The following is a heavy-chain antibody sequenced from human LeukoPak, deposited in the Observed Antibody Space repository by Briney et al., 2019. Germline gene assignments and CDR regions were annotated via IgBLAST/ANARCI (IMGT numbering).Heavy chain of an antibody. CDR2: MNPNSGNT. D-gene: IGHD6-13*01. CDR1: GYTFTSYD. CDR3: ARERSGRIAASEVYYYYMDV. V-gene: IGHV1-8*01. J-gene: IGHJ6*03. Sequence: ASVKVSCKASGYTFTSYDINWVRQATGQGLEWMGWMNPNSGNTGYAQKFQGRVTMTRNTSISTAYMELSSLRSEDTAVYYCARERSGRIAASEVYYYYMDVWGKGTTVTVSS.